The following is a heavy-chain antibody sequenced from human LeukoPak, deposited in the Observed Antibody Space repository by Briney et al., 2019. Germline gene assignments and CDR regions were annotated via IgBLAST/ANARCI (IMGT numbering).Heavy chain of an antibody. V-gene: IGHV1-2*06. D-gene: IGHD2-15*01. CDR2: INPNSGGT. J-gene: IGHJ4*02. CDR3: ARPTSIVVGSSGFGY. Sequence: ASVRVSCKASGYTFTGYYMHWVRQAPGQGLEWMGRINPNSGGTNDAQKSQGRVTSSRYTSISAADIEQSRLRADDTAVYYCARPTSIVVGSSGFGYLVQATQVTDS. CDR1: GYTFTGYY.